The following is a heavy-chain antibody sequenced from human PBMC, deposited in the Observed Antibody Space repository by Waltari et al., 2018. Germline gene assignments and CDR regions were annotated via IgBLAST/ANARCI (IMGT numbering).Heavy chain of an antibody. J-gene: IGHJ6*02. D-gene: IGHD3-22*01. CDR2: IYRGGST. Sequence: EVQLVESGGGLIQPGGSLRLSCAASGFTVSSNYMSWVRQAPGKGLEWVSVIYRGGSTYYADSVKGRLTISRDKSKNTRYVQMNSLRAEDTAVYYCARGAHSSGYYYVGDYYYGMDVWGQGTTVTVSS. CDR3: ARGAHSSGYYYVGDYYYGMDV. CDR1: GFTVSSNY. V-gene: IGHV3-53*01.